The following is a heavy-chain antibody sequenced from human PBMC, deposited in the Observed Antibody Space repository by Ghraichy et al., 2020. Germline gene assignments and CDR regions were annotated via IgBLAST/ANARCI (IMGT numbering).Heavy chain of an antibody. J-gene: IGHJ4*02. V-gene: IGHV4-39*01. CDR1: GGSISNIGYY. D-gene: IGHD3-10*01. CDR2: VYYSGRT. Sequence: SETLSLTCTVSGGSISNIGYYWGWIRQPPGKGLEWIGSVYYSGRTYYNSSLESRLTISTDTSKNQLSLRLRSVTATDTAVYYCSRLGGSETLEYYFYYWGQGTLVTVSS. CDR3: SRLGGSETLEYYFYY.